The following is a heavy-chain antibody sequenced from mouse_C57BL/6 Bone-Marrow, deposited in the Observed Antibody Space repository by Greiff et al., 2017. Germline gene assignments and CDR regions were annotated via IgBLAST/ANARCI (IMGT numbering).Heavy chain of an antibody. CDR3: TRSLIYYGTNY. V-gene: IGHV14-2*01. J-gene: IGHJ2*01. Sequence: EVQLQQSGAELVKPGASVKLSCTASGFNIKDYYIHWVKQRTEQGLEWIGRIDPEDGATTYAPKFQDKATITADTSSNTAYLQLSSLTSEDTAVYYCTRSLIYYGTNYWGQGTTLTVSS. CDR2: IDPEDGAT. CDR1: GFNIKDYY. D-gene: IGHD1-1*01.